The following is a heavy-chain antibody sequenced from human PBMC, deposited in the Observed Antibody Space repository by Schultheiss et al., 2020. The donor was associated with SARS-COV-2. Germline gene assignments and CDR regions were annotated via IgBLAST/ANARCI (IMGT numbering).Heavy chain of an antibody. J-gene: IGHJ6*02. CDR2: KWFDDSNT. Sequence: GESLKISCTASGFRFRSFGVHWVRQAPGKGLEWVTVKWFDDSNTYSAESVKGRITVSRDRSRNVMYLEMDDLRVEDTAVYYCAGGGRPAAGLVSGLDVWGQGTTVTVSS. CDR3: AGGGRPAAGLVSGLDV. D-gene: IGHD6-13*01. V-gene: IGHV3-33*01. CDR1: GFRFRSFG.